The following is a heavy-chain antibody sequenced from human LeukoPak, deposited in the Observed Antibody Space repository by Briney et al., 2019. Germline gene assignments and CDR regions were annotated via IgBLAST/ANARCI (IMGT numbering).Heavy chain of an antibody. CDR3: ARDEGLYSGSYFIDY. CDR1: GFTFSSYA. CDR2: ISYDGSNK. J-gene: IGHJ4*02. V-gene: IGHV3-30-3*01. Sequence: QSGGSLRLSCAASGFTFSSYAMHWVRRAPGKGLEWVAVISYDGSNKYYADSVKGRFTISRDNSKNTLYLQMNSLRAEDTAVYYCARDEGLYSGSYFIDYWGQGTLVTVSS. D-gene: IGHD1-26*01.